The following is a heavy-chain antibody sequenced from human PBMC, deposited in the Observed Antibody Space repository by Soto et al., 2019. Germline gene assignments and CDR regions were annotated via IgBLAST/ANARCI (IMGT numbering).Heavy chain of an antibody. Sequence: GGSLRLSCAASGFTFSSYAMSWVRQAPGKGLEWVSAISGSGGSTYYADSVKGRFTISRDNSKNTLYLQMNSLRAEDTAVYYCAKDLRRFGELLSHDGFDNWGQGTRVTDS. J-gene: IGHJ3*02. CDR1: GFTFSSYA. D-gene: IGHD3-10*01. CDR3: AKDLRRFGELLSHDGFDN. V-gene: IGHV3-23*01. CDR2: ISGSGGST.